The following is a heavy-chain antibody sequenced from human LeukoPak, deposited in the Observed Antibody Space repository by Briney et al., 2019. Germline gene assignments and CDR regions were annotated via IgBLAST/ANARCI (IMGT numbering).Heavy chain of an antibody. J-gene: IGHJ4*02. CDR3: ARGEYGDYVGGYFDY. Sequence: PGGSLRLSCAASGFTVSSNYVSWVRQAPGKGLEWVSVIYSGGSTYYADSVKGRFTISRDNSKNTLYLQMNSLRAEDTAVYYCARGEYGDYVGGYFDYWGQGTLVTVSS. V-gene: IGHV3-53*01. CDR2: IYSGGST. D-gene: IGHD4-17*01. CDR1: GFTVSSNY.